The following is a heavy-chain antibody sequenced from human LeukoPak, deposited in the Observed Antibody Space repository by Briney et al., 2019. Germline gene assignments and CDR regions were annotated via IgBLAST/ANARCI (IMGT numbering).Heavy chain of an antibody. CDR1: GGSISTSSSY. D-gene: IGHD3-10*01. CDR3: ARGLGYGSGSYYLGFDM. V-gene: IGHV4-39*01. CDR2: IYYSGST. Sequence: SETLSLTCTVFGGSISTSSSYWGWMRQPPGQGLEWIGSIYYSGSTYYNPSLKSRVTISVDTSKNQFSLKLSSVSAADTAVYYCARGLGYGSGSYYLGFDMWGQGTMVTVSS. J-gene: IGHJ3*02.